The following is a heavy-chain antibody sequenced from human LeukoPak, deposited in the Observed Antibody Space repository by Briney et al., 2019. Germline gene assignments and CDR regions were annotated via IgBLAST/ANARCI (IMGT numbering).Heavy chain of an antibody. D-gene: IGHD2-2*01. CDR1: GFTFSSYS. J-gene: IGHJ4*02. V-gene: IGHV3-48*01. CDR2: ISSSSSTI. CDR3: ARDWVVVPSAHPFDY. Sequence: GGSLRLSRAASGFTFSSYSMNWVRQAPGKGLEWVSYISSSSSTIYYADSVKGRFTISRDNAKNSLYLQMNSLRAEDTAVYYCARDWVVVPSAHPFDYWGQGTLVTVSS.